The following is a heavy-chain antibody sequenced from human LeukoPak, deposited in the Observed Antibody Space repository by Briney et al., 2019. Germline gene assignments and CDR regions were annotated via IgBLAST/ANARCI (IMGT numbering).Heavy chain of an antibody. D-gene: IGHD6-19*01. CDR2: ISNSGTYT. J-gene: IGHJ4*02. V-gene: IGHV3-11*03. Sequence: PGGALRLSCAASGFTFSDEYMSWIRQAPGKGLEWVSYISNSGTYTNYADSVRGRFTISRDNAKHSLYLQMNSLGAEDTAVCYCARSRGAGPGAYFDYWGQGTLVTVSS. CDR3: ARSRGAGPGAYFDY. CDR1: GFTFSDEY.